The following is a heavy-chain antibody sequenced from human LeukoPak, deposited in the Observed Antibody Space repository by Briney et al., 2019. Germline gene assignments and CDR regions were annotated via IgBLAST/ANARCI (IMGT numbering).Heavy chain of an antibody. CDR1: GRSFSGYY. CDR3: ARGAYGGNSVDY. V-gene: IGHV4-34*01. CDR2: INHSGST. D-gene: IGHD4-23*01. J-gene: IGHJ4*02. Sequence: SHTLSLTLADYGRSFSGYYWSWIRQPPGKGLELIGEINHSGSTNYNPSLKSRVTISVGTSKNQFSLKLSSVTAADTAVYYCARGAYGGNSVDYWGQGTLVTVSS.